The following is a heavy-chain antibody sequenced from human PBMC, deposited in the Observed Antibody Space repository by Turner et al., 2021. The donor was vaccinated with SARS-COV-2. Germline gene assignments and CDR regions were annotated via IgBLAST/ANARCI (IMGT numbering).Heavy chain of an antibody. Sequence: QLVHSGAEVKTPGASVTVSCKPSGYAFTSFFLAWLRLVPGQGLEWRGWISPDSGANKYGDKFQGRVALTRDESISTVFLELTNLRSDDTAGYYCTRIRSFYFDLWGPGTLVSVSS. J-gene: IGHJ4*02. CDR3: TRIRSFYFDL. CDR2: ISPDSGAN. V-gene: IGHV1-2*02. D-gene: IGHD6-13*01. CDR1: GYAFTSFF.